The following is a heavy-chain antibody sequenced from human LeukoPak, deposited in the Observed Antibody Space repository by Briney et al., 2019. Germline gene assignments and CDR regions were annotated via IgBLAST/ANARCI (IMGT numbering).Heavy chain of an antibody. CDR3: ARDSDHDYGDNFDY. CDR2: IIPILGIA. V-gene: IGHV1-69*04. D-gene: IGHD4-17*01. CDR1: GGTFSSYA. Sequence: SVKVSCKASGGTFSSYAISWVRQAPGQGLEWMGRIIPILGIANYAQKFQGRVTITADKSTSTAYMELSSLRSEDTAVYYCARDSDHDYGDNFDYWGQGTLVTVSS. J-gene: IGHJ4*02.